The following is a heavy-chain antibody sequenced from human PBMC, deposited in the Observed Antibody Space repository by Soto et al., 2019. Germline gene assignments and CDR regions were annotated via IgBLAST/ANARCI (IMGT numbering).Heavy chain of an antibody. Sequence: GGSLRLSCAASGFTFSSYWMSWVRQAPGKGLEWVANIKQDGSEKYYVDSVKGRFTISRDNAKNSLYLQMNSLRAEDTAVYYCARDRYDGDYEDRQHAFDIWGQGTMVTVSS. CDR2: IKQDGSEK. CDR3: ARDRYDGDYEDRQHAFDI. CDR1: GFTFSSYW. J-gene: IGHJ3*02. V-gene: IGHV3-7*01. D-gene: IGHD4-17*01.